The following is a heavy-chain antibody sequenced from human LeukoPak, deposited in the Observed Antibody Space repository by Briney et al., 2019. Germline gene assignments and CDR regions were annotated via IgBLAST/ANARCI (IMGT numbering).Heavy chain of an antibody. J-gene: IGHJ4*02. V-gene: IGHV1-18*01. CDR3: ARARGRSYGLFDY. CDR2: ISNVNGNT. Sequence: ASVKVSCKAAGYSFSYGIGWVRQAPGQGLEWMGWISNVNGNTSYAQKIQGRVTMTTDTSATTAYMELRSLRSDDTAIYYCARARGRSYGLFDYWGQGTLITVSS. D-gene: IGHD3-16*01. CDR1: GYSFSYG.